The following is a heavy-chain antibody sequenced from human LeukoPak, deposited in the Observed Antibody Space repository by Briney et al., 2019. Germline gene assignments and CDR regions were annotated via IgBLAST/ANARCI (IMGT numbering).Heavy chain of an antibody. Sequence: RAGGSLRLSCAASGFTFSSYWMNWVRQVPGKGLVWVSRIASDGNNRDYADSVKGRFTISRDNAKNTLYLQMNSLRVEDTAVYYCARGRPHGNDYWGQGTLVTVSS. CDR1: GFTFSSYW. D-gene: IGHD4-23*01. J-gene: IGHJ4*02. CDR3: ARGRPHGNDY. CDR2: IASDGNNR. V-gene: IGHV3-74*01.